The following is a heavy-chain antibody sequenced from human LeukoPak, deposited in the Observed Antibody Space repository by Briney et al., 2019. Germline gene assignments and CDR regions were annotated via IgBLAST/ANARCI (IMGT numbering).Heavy chain of an antibody. J-gene: IGHJ4*02. D-gene: IGHD1-26*01. V-gene: IGHV4-39*01. CDR2: IYYSGVP. Sequence: SETLSLTCTVSGVSISSSSYYWGWLRQPPGEGLGWIGIIYYSGVPYYNPSLESRLTISVDSSKNQFSLKMTSVTAADTAVYYCATSGSYRTPGKYWGPGALVTVSS. CDR1: GVSISSSSYY. CDR3: ATSGSYRTPGKY.